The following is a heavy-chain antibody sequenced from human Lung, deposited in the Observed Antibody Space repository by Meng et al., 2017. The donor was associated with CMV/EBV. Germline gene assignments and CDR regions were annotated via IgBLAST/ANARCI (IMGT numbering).Heavy chain of an antibody. V-gene: IGHV2-5*02. Sequence: TCTVYGFSLTNSGVNVGWIRQPPGKALEWLALIYWDDDKRYSPSLESRLTITRDTSKNQVVLTMTNMDPVDTATYYCVRSRWELLDYWGQGTLVTVSS. D-gene: IGHD1-26*01. CDR1: GFSLTNSGVN. CDR3: VRSRWELLDY. CDR2: IYWDDDK. J-gene: IGHJ4*02.